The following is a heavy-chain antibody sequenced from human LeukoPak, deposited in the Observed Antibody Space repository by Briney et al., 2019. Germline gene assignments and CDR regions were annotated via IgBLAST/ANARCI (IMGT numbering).Heavy chain of an antibody. CDR2: IYSSGST. J-gene: IGHJ4*02. Sequence: SETLSLTCTVSGGSISSYYWSWIRQPAGKGLEWIGRIYSSGSTNYNPSLKSRVTMSVDTSKNQFSLKLSSVTAADTAVYYCARTALYSSGWYPDYWGQGTLVTVSS. CDR3: ARTALYSSGWYPDY. CDR1: GGSISSYY. V-gene: IGHV4-4*07. D-gene: IGHD6-19*01.